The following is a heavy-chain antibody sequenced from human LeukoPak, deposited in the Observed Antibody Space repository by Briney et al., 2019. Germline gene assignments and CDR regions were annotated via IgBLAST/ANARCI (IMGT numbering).Heavy chain of an antibody. CDR2: ISSSSSYI. J-gene: IGHJ4*02. D-gene: IGHD3-22*01. CDR1: GFTFSSYS. V-gene: IGHV3-21*04. Sequence: PGGSLRLSCAASGFTFSSYSMNWVRQAPGKGLEWVSSISSSSSYIYYADSVKGRFTISRDNAKNSLYLQMNSLRAEDTALYYCAKDLSMIVVAPGYWGQGTLVTVSS. CDR3: AKDLSMIVVAPGY.